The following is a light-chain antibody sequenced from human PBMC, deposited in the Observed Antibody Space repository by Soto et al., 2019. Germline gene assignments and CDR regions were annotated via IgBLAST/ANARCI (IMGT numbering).Light chain of an antibody. CDR3: CSYISSSTPV. CDR1: SSDVGGYNY. V-gene: IGLV2-14*01. Sequence: QSVLTQPASVSGSPGQSITISCTGTSSDVGGYNYVSWYQQHPGKAPKLMIYDVSYRPSGVSNRFSGSKSGNTASLTISGLQADDEADYYCCSYISSSTPVFGGGTKLTVL. J-gene: IGLJ2*01. CDR2: DVS.